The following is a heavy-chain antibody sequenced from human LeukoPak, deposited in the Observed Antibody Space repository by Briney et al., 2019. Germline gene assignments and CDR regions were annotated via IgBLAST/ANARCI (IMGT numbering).Heavy chain of an antibody. CDR3: ARGAIMVRGVTPTFDY. J-gene: IGHJ4*02. CDR2: INPNSGGT. Sequence: ASVTVSCKASGYTFTVYYMHWVRQAPGQGLEWMGWINPNSGGTNYAQKFQGWVTMTRDTSISTAYMELSRLRSDDTAVYYCARGAIMVRGVTPTFDYWGQGTLVTVSS. CDR1: GYTFTVYY. V-gene: IGHV1-2*04. D-gene: IGHD3-10*01.